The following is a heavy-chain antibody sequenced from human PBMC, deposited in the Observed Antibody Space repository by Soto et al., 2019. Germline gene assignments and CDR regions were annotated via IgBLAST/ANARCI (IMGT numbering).Heavy chain of an antibody. J-gene: IGHJ4*02. CDR3: AKASGMAPPDY. V-gene: IGHV3-30*18. D-gene: IGHD5-18*01. CDR2: ISYDGSNK. CDR1: GFTFSSYG. Sequence: SGGSLRLSCAASGFTFSSYGMHWVRQAPGKGLEWVAVISYDGSNKYYADSVKGRFTISRDNSKNTLYLQMNSLRAEDTAVYYCAKASGMAPPDYWGQGTLVTVSS.